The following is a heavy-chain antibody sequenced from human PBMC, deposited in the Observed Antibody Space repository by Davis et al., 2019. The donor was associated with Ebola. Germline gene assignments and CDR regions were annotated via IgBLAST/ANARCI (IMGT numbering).Heavy chain of an antibody. CDR2: INAGNGNT. CDR1: GYTFTSYA. D-gene: IGHD4-17*01. V-gene: IGHV1-3*01. Sequence: ASVKVSCKASGYTFTSYAMHWVRQAPGQRLEWMGWINAGNGNTKYSQKFQGRVTITRDMSTSTAYMELSSLRSEDTAVYYCAAMTTVTGKGYYYYGMDVWGKGTTVTVSS. J-gene: IGHJ6*04. CDR3: AAMTTVTGKGYYYYGMDV.